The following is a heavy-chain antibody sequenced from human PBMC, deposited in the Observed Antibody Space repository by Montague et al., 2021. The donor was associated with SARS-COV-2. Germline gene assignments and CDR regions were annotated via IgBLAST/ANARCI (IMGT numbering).Heavy chain of an antibody. CDR2: IHHSGST. J-gene: IGHJ6*02. V-gene: IGHV4-39*01. CDR1: GGSISSGTYY. D-gene: IGHD3-16*01. CDR3: AGHAYTAVWSVVDV. Sequence: SETLSLTCTVSGGSISSGTYYWGWIRQPPGKGLEWVGSIHHSGSTYYXXXLKSRVTISVDTSKKQFSLKLSSVTAADTAVFYCAGHAYTAVWSVVDVWGQGITVTVSS.